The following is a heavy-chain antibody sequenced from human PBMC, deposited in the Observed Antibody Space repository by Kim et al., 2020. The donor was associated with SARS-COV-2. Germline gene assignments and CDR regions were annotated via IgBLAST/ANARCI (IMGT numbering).Heavy chain of an antibody. CDR3: ARVRRVMWLRLVRPSAYGMDV. Sequence: SETLSLTCTVSGGSISSYYWSWIRQPPGKGLEWIGYIYYSGSTNYNPSLKSRVTISVDTSKNQFSLKLSSVTAADTAVYYCARVRRVMWLRLVRPSAYGMDVWGQGTTVTVSS. CDR1: GGSISSYY. V-gene: IGHV4-59*01. D-gene: IGHD5-12*01. CDR2: IYYSGST. J-gene: IGHJ6*02.